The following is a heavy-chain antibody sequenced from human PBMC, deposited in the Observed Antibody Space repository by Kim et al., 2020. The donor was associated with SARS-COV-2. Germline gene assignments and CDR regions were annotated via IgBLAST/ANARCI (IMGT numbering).Heavy chain of an antibody. CDR2: ISWDGGST. Sequence: GGSLRLSCAASGFTFDDYTMHWVRQAPGKGLEWVSLISWDGGSTYYGDSVKGRFTISRDNSKNSLYLQMNSLRTEDTALYYCAKGDYGSGSYYFPWGQGTLVTVSS. J-gene: IGHJ5*02. CDR3: AKGDYGSGSYYFP. D-gene: IGHD3-10*01. CDR1: GFTFDDYT. V-gene: IGHV3-43*01.